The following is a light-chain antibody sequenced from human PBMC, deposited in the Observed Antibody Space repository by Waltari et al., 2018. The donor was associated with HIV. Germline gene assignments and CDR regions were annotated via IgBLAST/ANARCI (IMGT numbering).Light chain of an antibody. Sequence: EIVLTLSPGTLSLSPGERATLSCRASQSVSSSYLAWYQQKPGQAPRLLIYGASSRATGIPDRFSGSGSGTDFTLTISRLEPEDFTVYYCQQYGSSPRITFGGGTKVEIK. J-gene: IGKJ4*01. CDR1: QSVSSSY. CDR2: GAS. V-gene: IGKV3-20*01. CDR3: QQYGSSPRIT.